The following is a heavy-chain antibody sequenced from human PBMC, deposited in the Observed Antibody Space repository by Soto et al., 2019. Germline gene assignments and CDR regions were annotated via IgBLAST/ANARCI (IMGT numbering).Heavy chain of an antibody. V-gene: IGHV4-59*01. Sequence: SETLSLTCTVSGGSLSSYYWSWIRQPPGKGLEWIGNIHYSGSTNYNPSLKSRVTISLDTSKNQFSLKLSSVTTADTALYYCARASATIAAVAIFDYGGQGTLVTVSS. CDR3: ARASATIAAVAIFDY. J-gene: IGHJ4*02. CDR2: IHYSGST. D-gene: IGHD6-13*01. CDR1: GGSLSSYY.